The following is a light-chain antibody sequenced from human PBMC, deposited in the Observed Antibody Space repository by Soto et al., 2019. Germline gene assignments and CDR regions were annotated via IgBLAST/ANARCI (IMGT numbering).Light chain of an antibody. Sequence: DIQMTQSPSSLSASVGDRVTITCRASQSISIHLNWYQHKPGKAPKVLIYTTSSLQSGVPSRFSGSGSGTDFSLTISSLQPEDFATYYCQQTYSGWSFGQGTKVEVK. CDR3: QQTYSGWS. V-gene: IGKV1-39*01. J-gene: IGKJ1*01. CDR2: TTS. CDR1: QSISIH.